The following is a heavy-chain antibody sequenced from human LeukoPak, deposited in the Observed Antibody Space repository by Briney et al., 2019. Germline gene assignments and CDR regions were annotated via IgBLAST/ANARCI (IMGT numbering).Heavy chain of an antibody. CDR2: TNHSGST. J-gene: IGHJ4*02. Sequence: SETLSLTCAVYGGSFSGYYWSWIRQPPGKGLEWIGETNHSGSTNYNPSLKSRVTISVDTSKNQFSLKLSSVTAADTAVYYCARVRITMIVPEYFDFWGQGTLVTVSS. D-gene: IGHD3-22*01. V-gene: IGHV4-34*01. CDR3: ARVRITMIVPEYFDF. CDR1: GGSFSGYY.